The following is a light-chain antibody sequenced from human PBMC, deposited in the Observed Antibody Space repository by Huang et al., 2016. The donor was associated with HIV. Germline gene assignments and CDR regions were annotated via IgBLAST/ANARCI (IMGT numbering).Light chain of an antibody. CDR3: QHYNNWPWWT. CDR2: SAS. CDR1: QSVTSN. V-gene: IGKV3-15*01. Sequence: EVVMTQSPAILSVSPGERVTLSCRASQSVTSNLAWYQQKPGQAPRLLIYSASTRATGIPARFSGSGSGTEFTLTISSLQSEDFAVYYCQHYNNWPWWTFGQGTKVEIK. J-gene: IGKJ1*01.